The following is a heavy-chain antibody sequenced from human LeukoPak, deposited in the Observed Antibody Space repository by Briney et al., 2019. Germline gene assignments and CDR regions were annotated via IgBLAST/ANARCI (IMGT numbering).Heavy chain of an antibody. CDR3: ARDLSDYGATRFDH. D-gene: IGHD4/OR15-4a*01. CDR1: GFTFSSYS. Sequence: GGSLRLSCAASGFTFSSYSMNWVRQAPGKGLDWVSYISSSSSTIYYADSVKGRFTISRDNAKNSLYLQMNSLRAEDTAVYYCARDLSDYGATRFDHWGQGTLVTVSS. J-gene: IGHJ4*02. CDR2: ISSSSSTI. V-gene: IGHV3-48*01.